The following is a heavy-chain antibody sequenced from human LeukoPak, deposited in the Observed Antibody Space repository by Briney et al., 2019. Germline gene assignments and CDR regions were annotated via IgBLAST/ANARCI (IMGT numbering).Heavy chain of an antibody. Sequence: ASVKVSCKTSDYTFSSDGFTWVRQAPGKGLEWMGWINAYNGNKNYAPKFQGRVTLTTYTSTNTAYMDLRSLRSDDTAIYYCANRGQQLYDYWGQGTLVTVSS. CDR1: DYTFSSDG. V-gene: IGHV1-18*01. J-gene: IGHJ4*02. D-gene: IGHD2-8*01. CDR3: ANRGQQLYDY. CDR2: INAYNGNK.